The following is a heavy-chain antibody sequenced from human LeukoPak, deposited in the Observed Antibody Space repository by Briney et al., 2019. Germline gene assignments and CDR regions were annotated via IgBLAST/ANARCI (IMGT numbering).Heavy chain of an antibody. Sequence: PGGSLRLSCAASGFTFSSYAMHWVRQAPGKGLEYVSAISSNGGSTYYANSVKGRFTISRDNSKNTLYLQMGSLRAEDMAVYYCASNGGSPYYFDYWGQGTLVTVSS. J-gene: IGHJ4*02. D-gene: IGHD4-23*01. V-gene: IGHV3-64*01. CDR2: ISSNGGST. CDR1: GFTFSSYA. CDR3: ASNGGSPYYFDY.